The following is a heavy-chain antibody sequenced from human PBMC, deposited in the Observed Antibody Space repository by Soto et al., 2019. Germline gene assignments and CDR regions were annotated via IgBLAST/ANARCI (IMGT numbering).Heavy chain of an antibody. CDR2: IYQSGST. J-gene: IGHJ5*02. Sequence: QLQLQESGSGLVRPSQTLSLTCAVSGGSISSGGYSWNWIRQPPGKGLEWIGYIYQSGSTRFNPSRKSRVTLSVDKSKNQFSLKLTSVTAADTAVYYCARDHLEGNWFDPWGQGTLVTVSS. CDR1: GGSISSGGYS. CDR3: ARDHLEGNWFDP. V-gene: IGHV4-30-2*01.